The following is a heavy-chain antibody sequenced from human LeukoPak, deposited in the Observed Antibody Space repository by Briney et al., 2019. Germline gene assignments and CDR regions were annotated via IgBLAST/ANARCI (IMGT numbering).Heavy chain of an antibody. V-gene: IGHV3-48*03. Sequence: PGGSLRLSCAASGFTFSSYEMNWVRQAPGKGLEWVSYISSSGSTIYYADSVRGRFTISRDNAKNSLYLQMNSLRAEDTAIYYCARGIAVAGNYYHYYGMDVWGQGTTVTVSS. CDR1: GFTFSSYE. CDR2: ISSSGSTI. CDR3: ARGIAVAGNYYHYYGMDV. D-gene: IGHD6-19*01. J-gene: IGHJ6*02.